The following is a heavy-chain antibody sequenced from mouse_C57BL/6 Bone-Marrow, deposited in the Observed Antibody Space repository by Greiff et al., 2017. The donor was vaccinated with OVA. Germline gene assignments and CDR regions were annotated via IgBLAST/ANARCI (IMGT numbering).Heavy chain of an antibody. J-gene: IGHJ1*03. CDR2: IWSDGST. V-gene: IGHV2-6*03. CDR3: ARDYGSSYWYFDV. CDR1: GFSLTSYG. Sequence: VMLVESGPGLVAPSQSLSITCTVSGFSLTSYGVHWVRQPPGTGLEWLVVIWSDGSTTYNSALKSRLSISKDNSKSQVFLKMNSLQTDDTAMYYCARDYGSSYWYFDVWGTGTTVTVSS. D-gene: IGHD1-1*01.